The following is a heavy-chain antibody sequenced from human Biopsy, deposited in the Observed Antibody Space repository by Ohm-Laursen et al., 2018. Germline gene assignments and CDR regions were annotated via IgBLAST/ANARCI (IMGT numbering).Heavy chain of an antibody. D-gene: IGHD3-22*01. CDR3: ARFPLGAYDDSGSYRAVEHWYFDL. CDR1: GGTFTNHA. J-gene: IGHJ2*01. CDR2: SIPLFNTA. Sequence: ASAKVSCKVSGGTFTNHAVGWVRQAPGQGLEWVGSSIPLFNTANYADKFQGRVTLTADKSTTTAYMELSSLRSEDTAIYYCARFPLGAYDDSGSYRAVEHWYFDLWGRGTLVTVSS. V-gene: IGHV1-69*06.